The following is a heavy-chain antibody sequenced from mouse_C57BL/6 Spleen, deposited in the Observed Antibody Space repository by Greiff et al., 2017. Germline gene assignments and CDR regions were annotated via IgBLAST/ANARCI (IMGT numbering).Heavy chain of an antibody. V-gene: IGHV5-4*01. CDR1: GFTFSSYA. D-gene: IGHD1-1*01. J-gene: IGHJ1*03. CDR2: ISDGGSYT. CDR3: ARDMTTVVATRYFDV. Sequence: EVKVVESGGGLVKPGGSLKLSCAASGFTFSSYAMSWVRQTPEKRLEWVATISDGGSYTYYPDNVKGRFTISRDNAKNNLYLQMSHLKSEDTAMYYCARDMTTVVATRYFDVWGTGTTVTVSS.